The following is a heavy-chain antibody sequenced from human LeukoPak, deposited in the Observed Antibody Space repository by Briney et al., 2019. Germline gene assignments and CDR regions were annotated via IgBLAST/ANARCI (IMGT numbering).Heavy chain of an antibody. V-gene: IGHV3-21*01. CDR3: AKVVGTFHVPRDYFDY. D-gene: IGHD1-26*01. CDR2: ISSSSRFI. J-gene: IGHJ4*02. Sequence: GGSLRLSCAASGFTFNSYSMNWFRQAPGKGLEWVSSISSSSRFIYYADSVKGRFTISRDNSKNTLYLQMNSLRAEDTAVYYCAKVVGTFHVPRDYFDYWGQGTLVTVSS. CDR1: GFTFNSYS.